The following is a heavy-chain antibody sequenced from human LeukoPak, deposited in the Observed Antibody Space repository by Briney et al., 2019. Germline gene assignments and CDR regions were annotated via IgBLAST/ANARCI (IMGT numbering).Heavy chain of an antibody. Sequence: GGSLRLSCAASGFTFSSHGMHWVRQAPGKGLEWVAFIRYDGSNKYYTDSVKGRFTISRDNSKNTLYLQMNSLRAEDTAVYYCAKDLASGYYSARGYFDYWGQGTLVTVSS. CDR2: IRYDGSNK. V-gene: IGHV3-30*02. J-gene: IGHJ4*02. CDR3: AKDLASGYYSARGYFDY. CDR1: GFTFSSHG. D-gene: IGHD3-22*01.